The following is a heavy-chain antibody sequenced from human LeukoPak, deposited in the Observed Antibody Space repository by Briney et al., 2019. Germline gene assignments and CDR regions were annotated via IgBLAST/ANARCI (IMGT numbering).Heavy chain of an antibody. CDR3: ARGQTSGTMIVVVFFDY. D-gene: IGHD3-22*01. V-gene: IGHV4-39*07. J-gene: IGHJ4*02. CDR2: IYHSGST. CDR1: GGSITSSSYY. Sequence: SETLSLTYTVSGGSITSSSYYWGWIRQPPGKGLEWIGSIYHSGSTYYNPSLKGRVTISVDTSKNQFSLKLSSVTAADTAVYYCARGQTSGTMIVVVFFDYWGQGTLVTVSS.